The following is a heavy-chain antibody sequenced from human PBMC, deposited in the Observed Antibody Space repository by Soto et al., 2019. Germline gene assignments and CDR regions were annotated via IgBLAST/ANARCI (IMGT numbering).Heavy chain of an antibody. V-gene: IGHV4-59*01. CDR3: ARDSSSSGNFDY. CDR1: GGSISSYY. J-gene: IGHJ4*02. D-gene: IGHD6-6*01. Sequence: QVQLQESGPGLVKPSETLSLTCTVSGGSISSYYWSWIRQPPGKGLEWIGYIYYSGSTNYNPSLKSRVTISVDTSKNQFSLKLSSVTAADTAVYYCARDSSSSGNFDYWGQGTLVTVSS. CDR2: IYYSGST.